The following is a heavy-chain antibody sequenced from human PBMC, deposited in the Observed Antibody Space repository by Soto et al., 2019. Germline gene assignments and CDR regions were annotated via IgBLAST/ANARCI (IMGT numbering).Heavy chain of an antibody. Sequence: EVQLVESGGGVVRPGGSLRLSCAASGFTFDDYGMSWVRQAPGKGLEWVSGINWNGGSTGYADSVKGRFTISRDNAKNSLYLQMNSLRAEDTALYYCARGSPWSKPVRYCSGGSCRAFDYWGQGTLVTVSS. CDR3: ARGSPWSKPVRYCSGGSCRAFDY. D-gene: IGHD2-15*01. CDR2: INWNGGST. V-gene: IGHV3-20*04. J-gene: IGHJ4*02. CDR1: GFTFDDYG.